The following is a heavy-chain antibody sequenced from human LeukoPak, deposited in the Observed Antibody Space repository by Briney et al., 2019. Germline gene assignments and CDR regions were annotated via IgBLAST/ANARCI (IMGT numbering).Heavy chain of an antibody. CDR2: VYYSGNT. J-gene: IGHJ3*02. V-gene: IGHV4-59*08. CDR1: DGSISTSF. Sequence: SETLSLTCTVSDGSISTSFWSWIRQPPGKRLEWIGYVYYSGNTDYNPSLRSRVITSIDTSKKQFSLKLSSVTAADTAVYYCARHMYGNVIDAFDIWGQGTMVTVSS. D-gene: IGHD4-23*01. CDR3: ARHMYGNVIDAFDI.